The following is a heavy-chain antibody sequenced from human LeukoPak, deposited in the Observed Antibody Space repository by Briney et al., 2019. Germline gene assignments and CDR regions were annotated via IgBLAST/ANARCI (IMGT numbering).Heavy chain of an antibody. V-gene: IGHV1-46*01. Sequence: ASVKVSCKASGNTFTNYYMHWVRQAPGQGLEWMGIINPSDDVTNYAQKFQGRVTMTRDTSTGTVYMELSSLRSEDTAVYYCARDLRAGPYYDDDSGYSDYWGQGTLVTVSS. CDR3: ARDLRAGPYYDDDSGYSDY. D-gene: IGHD3-22*01. CDR1: GNTFTNYY. J-gene: IGHJ4*02. CDR2: INPSDDVT.